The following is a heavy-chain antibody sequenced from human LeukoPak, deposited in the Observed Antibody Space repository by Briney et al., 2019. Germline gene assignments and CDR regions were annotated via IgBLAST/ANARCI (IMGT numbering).Heavy chain of an antibody. CDR1: GGSFSGYY. Sequence: SETLSLTCAVYGGSFSGYYWSWIRQPPGKGLEWIGEINHSGSTNYNPSLKSRVTISVDTSKNLFSLKLSSVTAADTAVYYCARGENGGYCSSTSCYSGNWFDPWGQGTLVTVSS. CDR3: ARGENGGYCSSTSCYSGNWFDP. J-gene: IGHJ5*02. V-gene: IGHV4-34*01. D-gene: IGHD2-2*02. CDR2: INHSGST.